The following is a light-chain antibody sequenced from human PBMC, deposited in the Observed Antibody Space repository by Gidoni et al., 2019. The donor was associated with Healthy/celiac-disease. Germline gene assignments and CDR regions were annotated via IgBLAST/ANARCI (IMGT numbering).Light chain of an antibody. V-gene: IGKV1-5*03. CDR3: QHYNSYRT. CDR2: KAS. J-gene: IGKJ1*01. Sequence: DIQMTQSPSTLSASVGDRVTITCRASQSSSSWLAWYQQKPGKAPKLLIYKASSLESGVPLRFSGSGSETAFTLTISSLQPDDFATYYCQHYNSYRTFGQGTKVEIK. CDR1: QSSSSW.